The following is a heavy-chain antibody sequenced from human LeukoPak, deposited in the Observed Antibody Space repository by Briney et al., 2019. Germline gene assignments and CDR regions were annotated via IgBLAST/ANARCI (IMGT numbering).Heavy chain of an antibody. D-gene: IGHD3-3*01. CDR2: INPNSGGT. Sequence: GASVKVSCKASGYTFTGYYMHWVRQAPGQGREWIGWINPNSGGTNYAQKFQGRVTMTRDTYISTAYMELSRLRSDDTDVYYCARRGLRFLEWLPLDYWGQGTLVTVSS. V-gene: IGHV1-2*02. CDR3: ARRGLRFLEWLPLDY. J-gene: IGHJ4*02. CDR1: GYTFTGYY.